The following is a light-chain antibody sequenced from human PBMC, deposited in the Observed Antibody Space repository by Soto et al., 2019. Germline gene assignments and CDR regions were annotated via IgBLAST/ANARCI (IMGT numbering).Light chain of an antibody. Sequence: QSVLTQPPSVSAAPGQKVTISCCGSSSNIGNNYVSWYQQLPGTAPKLLIYENNKRPSGIPDRFSGSKSGTSATLGITGLQTGDEADYYCGTWDSSLSADVFGTGTKVTVL. CDR3: GTWDSSLSADV. V-gene: IGLV1-51*02. J-gene: IGLJ1*01. CDR2: ENN. CDR1: SSNIGNNY.